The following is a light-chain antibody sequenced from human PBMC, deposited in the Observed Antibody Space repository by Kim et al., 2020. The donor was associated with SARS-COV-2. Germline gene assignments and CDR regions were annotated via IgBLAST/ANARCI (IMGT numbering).Light chain of an antibody. Sequence: SVSPTERATLSCRASQSVSRSVAWYQQKPGQGPRVLIYSASSRASDIPVRFSASGSGTEFTLTISSLQSEDFAVYYCQHYNTWPPTLGQGTKLEI. CDR1: QSVSRS. CDR2: SAS. V-gene: IGKV3-15*01. J-gene: IGKJ2*01. CDR3: QHYNTWPPT.